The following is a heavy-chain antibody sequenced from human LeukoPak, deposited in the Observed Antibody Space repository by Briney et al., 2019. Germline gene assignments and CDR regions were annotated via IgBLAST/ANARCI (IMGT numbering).Heavy chain of an antibody. D-gene: IGHD5-18*01. CDR1: GGSISSYY. V-gene: IGHV4-59*01. CDR3: ARAEGGYSYGHYYYYRMDV. CDR2: IYYSGST. J-gene: IGHJ6*04. Sequence: SETLSLTCTVSGGSISSYYWSWIRQPPGKGLEWIGYIYYSGSTNYNPSLKSRVTISVDTSKNQFSLKLSSVTAADTAVYYCARAEGGYSYGHYYYYRMDVWGKGTTVTVSS.